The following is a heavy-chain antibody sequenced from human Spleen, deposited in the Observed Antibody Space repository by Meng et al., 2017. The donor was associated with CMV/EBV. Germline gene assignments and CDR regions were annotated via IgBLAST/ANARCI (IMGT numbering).Heavy chain of an antibody. CDR1: SGSISTYH. Sequence: GSLRLSCTVSSGSISTYHWSWIRQPPGKGLEWIGYIFYTGSTSYNPSLKSRVTISVDTSKNQFILKLSSVTAADTAVYYCAREVVGSSTYYGMDIWGQGTTVTVSS. J-gene: IGHJ6*02. CDR2: IFYTGST. CDR3: AREVVGSSTYYGMDI. V-gene: IGHV4-59*01. D-gene: IGHD1-26*01.